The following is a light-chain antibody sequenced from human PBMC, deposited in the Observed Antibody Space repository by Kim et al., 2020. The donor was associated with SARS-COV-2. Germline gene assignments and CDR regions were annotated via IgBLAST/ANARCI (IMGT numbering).Light chain of an antibody. CDR1: TGAVTRGHY. CDR2: DTS. Sequence: PGGTGTLTCAASTGAVTRGHYPYWFQQKPGQAPRALIDDTSNKHSTAPARFSGSVLQGRAALTLSGAQPEDEADYFCLLSYGDVRVFGGGTKLTVL. CDR3: LLSYGDVRV. V-gene: IGLV7-46*01. J-gene: IGLJ3*02.